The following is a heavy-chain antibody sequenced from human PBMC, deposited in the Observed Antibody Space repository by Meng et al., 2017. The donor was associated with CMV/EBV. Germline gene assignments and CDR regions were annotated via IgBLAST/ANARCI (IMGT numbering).Heavy chain of an antibody. CDR1: GFTFSSYS. Sequence: GESLKISCAASGFTFSSYSMNWVRQAPGKGLEWFSYISSSSSTIYYADSVKGRFTISRDNAKNSLYLQMNSLRAEDTAVYYCARGLRIFGVVPSPYYFDYWGQGTLVTVSS. CDR3: ARGLRIFGVVPSPYYFDY. D-gene: IGHD3-3*01. CDR2: ISSSSSTI. J-gene: IGHJ4*02. V-gene: IGHV3-48*04.